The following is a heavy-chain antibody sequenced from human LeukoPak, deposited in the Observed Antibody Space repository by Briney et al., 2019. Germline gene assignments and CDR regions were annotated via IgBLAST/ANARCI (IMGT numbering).Heavy chain of an antibody. Sequence: SETLSLTCTVSGGSISSYYWSWIRQPPGKGLEWIGYIYYSGSTNYNPSLKSRVTISVDTSKIQFSLKLSSVTAADTAVSYCARHNSSSRKRAGAFDIWGQGTMVTVSS. CDR3: ARHNSSSRKRAGAFDI. CDR1: GGSISSYY. V-gene: IGHV4-59*08. D-gene: IGHD6-13*01. CDR2: IYYSGST. J-gene: IGHJ3*02.